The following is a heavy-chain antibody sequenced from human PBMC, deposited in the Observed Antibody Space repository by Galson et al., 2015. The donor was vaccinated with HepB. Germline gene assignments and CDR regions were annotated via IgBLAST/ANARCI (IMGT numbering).Heavy chain of an antibody. V-gene: IGHV1-2*06. CDR3: ARVPDS. Sequence: SVKVSCKASGYTFTGYYMHWVRQAPGQGLEWMGRINTKSGGTDLAQKFQGRVTMTRDTSTSTAYMEVSRLTSDDTAVYYCARVPDSWGQGTLVTVSS. CDR2: INTKSGGT. CDR1: GYTFTGYY. J-gene: IGHJ5*01.